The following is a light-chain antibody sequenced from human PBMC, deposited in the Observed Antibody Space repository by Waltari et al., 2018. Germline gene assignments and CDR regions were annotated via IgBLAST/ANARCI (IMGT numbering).Light chain of an antibody. Sequence: QSVLTQSPSASGTPRQRVTLSCSGSSSNLGSNPVNWYQQLPGTAPKPIIHNRDQRPSGVPDRFSGSQSGTSASLAISGLQSEDEADYYCESWDDSLNGPVFGRGTKLTVL. CDR3: ESWDDSLNGPV. V-gene: IGLV1-44*01. J-gene: IGLJ3*02. CDR1: SSNLGSNP. CDR2: NRD.